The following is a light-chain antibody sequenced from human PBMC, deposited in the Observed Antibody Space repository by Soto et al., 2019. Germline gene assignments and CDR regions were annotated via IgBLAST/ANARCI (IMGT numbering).Light chain of an antibody. CDR2: GAS. V-gene: IGKV3-20*01. CDR1: QSVNSR. CDR3: QQYGSSPSGLT. J-gene: IGKJ4*01. Sequence: EIVLTQSPGTLSLSPGERATLSCRASQSVNSRLAWYQHKPGQAPRLLIYGASSRATGIPDRFSGSGSGTDFTLTISRLEPEDFAVYYCQQYGSSPSGLTFGGGTKVDIK.